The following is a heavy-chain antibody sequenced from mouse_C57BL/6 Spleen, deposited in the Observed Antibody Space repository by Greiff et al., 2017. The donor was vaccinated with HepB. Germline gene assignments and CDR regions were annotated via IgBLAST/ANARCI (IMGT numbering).Heavy chain of an antibody. CDR3: ARRDQEDWYFDV. V-gene: IGHV5-17*01. J-gene: IGHJ1*03. CDR2: ISSGSSTI. CDR1: GFTFSDYG. Sequence: DVQLVESGGGLVKPGGSLKLSCAASGFTFSDYGMHWVRQAPEKGLEWVAYISSGSSTIYYADTVKGRFTISRDNAKNTLFLQMTSLRSEDTAMYYCARRDQEDWYFDVWGTGTTVTVSS.